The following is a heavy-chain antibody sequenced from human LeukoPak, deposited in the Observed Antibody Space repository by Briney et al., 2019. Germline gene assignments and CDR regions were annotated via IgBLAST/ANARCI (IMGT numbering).Heavy chain of an antibody. V-gene: IGHV4-34*01. CDR1: GGSFSGYY. CDR3: AGKQLASSGFYFDY. CDR2: INHRGST. J-gene: IGHJ4*02. D-gene: IGHD6-13*01. Sequence: SETLSLTCAVYGGSFSGYYWSWIRQPPGKGLEWIGEINHRGSTNYNPSLKSRVTISVDTSKNQFSLNPSSVTAADTAVYYCAGKQLASSGFYFDYWGQGTLVTVSS.